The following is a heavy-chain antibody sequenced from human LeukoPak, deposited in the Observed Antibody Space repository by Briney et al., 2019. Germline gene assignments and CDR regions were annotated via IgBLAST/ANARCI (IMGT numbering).Heavy chain of an antibody. V-gene: IGHV5-51*01. Sequence: GASLKISCKGSGYRFTSYWIGWVRQRPGKGMEWMGIIYPGDSDTRYSPSFQGQVTISADKSISTAYLQWSSLKASDTAMYYCAVTTIFGVVITHDAFDIWGQGTMVTVSS. CDR1: GYRFTSYW. D-gene: IGHD3-3*01. CDR2: IYPGDSDT. CDR3: AVTTIFGVVITHDAFDI. J-gene: IGHJ3*02.